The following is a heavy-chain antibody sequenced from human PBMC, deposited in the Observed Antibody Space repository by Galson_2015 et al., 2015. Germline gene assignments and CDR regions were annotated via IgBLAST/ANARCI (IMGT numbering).Heavy chain of an antibody. CDR2: IYWNDDK. CDR3: ADGLNEYYDILTGYCAFEI. V-gene: IGHV2-5*01. D-gene: IGHD3-9*01. J-gene: IGHJ3*02. Sequence: PALVKPTQTLTLTCTFSGFPLSTSGVGVGWIRQPPGKALEWLALIYWNDDKRYSPSLKSRLTITKDTSKNQVVLTMTNMDPVDTATYYCADGLNEYYDILTGYCAFEIWGQGTMVTVSS. CDR1: GFPLSTSGVG.